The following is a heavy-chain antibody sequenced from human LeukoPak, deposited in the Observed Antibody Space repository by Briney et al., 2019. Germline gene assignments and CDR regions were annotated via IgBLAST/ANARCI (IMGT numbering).Heavy chain of an antibody. V-gene: IGHV4-4*07. CDR2: IYTSGNT. D-gene: IGHD3-3*01. Sequence: SETLSLTCTVSGGSIRIYYWSGIRQPAGKGLEGGGRIYTSGNTKYNPSLKSRVTISLDTSKNQFSLKLSPVTAAATAVYHCGRDQYRGYDFWSGYPTNWFDPWGQG. J-gene: IGHJ5*02. CDR3: GRDQYRGYDFWSGYPTNWFDP. CDR1: GGSIRIYY.